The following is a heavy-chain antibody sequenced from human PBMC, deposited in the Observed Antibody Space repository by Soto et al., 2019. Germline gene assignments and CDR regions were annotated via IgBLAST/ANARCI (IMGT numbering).Heavy chain of an antibody. V-gene: IGHV3-48*02. CDR3: ARGRSGMDV. CDR1: GITFRSRA. CDR2: ISSSSSTI. Sequence: PGGSLRLSCVASGITFRSRAMSWVRQAPGEGLEWVSYISSSSSTIYYADSVKGRFTISRDNAKNSLYLQMNSLRDEDTAVYYCARGRSGMDVWGQGTRVTVSS. J-gene: IGHJ6*02.